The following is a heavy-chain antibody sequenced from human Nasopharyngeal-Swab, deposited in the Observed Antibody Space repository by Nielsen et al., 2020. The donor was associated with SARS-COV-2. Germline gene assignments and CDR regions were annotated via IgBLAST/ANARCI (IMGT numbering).Heavy chain of an antibody. V-gene: IGHV3-7*03. J-gene: IGHJ1*01. D-gene: IGHD1-7*01. CDR2: IKQDGSEK. Sequence: RGSLRLSCAASGFTFSSYWMSWVRQAPGKGLEWVANIKQDGSEKYYVDSVKGRFTISRDNAKNSLYLQMNSLRAEDTAVFYCARVGYNWNSGYFQHWGQGTLVTVSS. CDR3: ARVGYNWNSGYFQH. CDR1: GFTFSSYW.